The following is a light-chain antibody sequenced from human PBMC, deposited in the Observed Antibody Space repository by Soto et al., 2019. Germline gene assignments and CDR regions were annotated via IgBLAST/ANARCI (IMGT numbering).Light chain of an antibody. Sequence: EFVLTQSPGTLSLSPGERATLSCRASQSVSSSYLAWYQQKPGQAPRLLIYDASSRATGIPDRFSGSGSGTDFTLTISRLEPEDFAVYYCQQYGSSPLTFGQGTKLEIK. CDR3: QQYGSSPLT. CDR1: QSVSSSY. J-gene: IGKJ2*01. V-gene: IGKV3-20*01. CDR2: DAS.